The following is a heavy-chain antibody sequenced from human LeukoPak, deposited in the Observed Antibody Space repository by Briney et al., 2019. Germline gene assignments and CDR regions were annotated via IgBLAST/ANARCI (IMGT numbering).Heavy chain of an antibody. CDR1: GGSIRSGSYY. J-gene: IGHJ4*02. Sequence: SETLSLTCTVSGGSIRSGSYYWSWIRQPAGKGLEWIGRVYTSGSTNYNPSLKSRVTISVDTPKNHFSLNLSSGTAADTAVYYCARSLEGEGYNADYFDYWGQGTLVTVSS. CDR2: VYTSGST. CDR3: ARSLEGEGYNADYFDY. D-gene: IGHD5-24*01. V-gene: IGHV4-61*02.